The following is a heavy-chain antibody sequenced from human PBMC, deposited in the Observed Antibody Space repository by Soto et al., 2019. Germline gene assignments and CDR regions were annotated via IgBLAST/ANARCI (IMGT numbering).Heavy chain of an antibody. J-gene: IGHJ4*02. Sequence: ASETLSLTCTVSGGSISSSSYYWGWIRQPPGKGLEWIGSIYYSGSTYYNPSLKSRVTISVDTSKNQFSLKLSSVTAADTAVYYCASLTPKTDYGGNSDYWGQGTLVTSPQ. CDR3: ASLTPKTDYGGNSDY. D-gene: IGHD4-17*01. V-gene: IGHV4-39*01. CDR2: IYYSGST. CDR1: GGSISSSSYY.